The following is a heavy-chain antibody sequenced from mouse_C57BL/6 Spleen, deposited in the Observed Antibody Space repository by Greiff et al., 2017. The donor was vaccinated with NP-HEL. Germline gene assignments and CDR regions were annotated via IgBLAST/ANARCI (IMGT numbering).Heavy chain of an antibody. Sequence: VQLQQPGAELVKPGASVKLSCKASGYTFTSYWMHWVKQRPGRGLEWIGRIDPNSGGTKYNEKFKSKATLTVYKPSSTAYMQLSSLTSEDSAVYYCARSFTTVVALYYYAMDYWGQGTSVTVSS. J-gene: IGHJ4*01. CDR1: GYTFTSYW. V-gene: IGHV1-72*01. D-gene: IGHD1-1*01. CDR2: IDPNSGGT. CDR3: ARSFTTVVALYYYAMDY.